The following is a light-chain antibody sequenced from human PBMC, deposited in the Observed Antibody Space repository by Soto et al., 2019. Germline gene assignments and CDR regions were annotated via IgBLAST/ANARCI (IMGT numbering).Light chain of an antibody. CDR3: QQYYSTPPT. CDR1: QSVLYSSNNKNY. V-gene: IGKV4-1*01. Sequence: DIVMTQSPDSLAVPLGERATTNCKSSQSVLYSSNNKNYLAWYQQKPGQPPKLLIYWASTRESGVPDRFSGSGSGTDFTLTISSLQAEDVAVYYCQQYYSTPPTFGQGTKVDIK. J-gene: IGKJ1*01. CDR2: WAS.